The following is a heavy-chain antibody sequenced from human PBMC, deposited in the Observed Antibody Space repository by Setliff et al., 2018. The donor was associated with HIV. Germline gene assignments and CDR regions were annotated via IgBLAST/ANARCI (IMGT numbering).Heavy chain of an antibody. CDR3: ARRKGYCSGPSCLEFSWFDP. J-gene: IGHJ5*02. V-gene: IGHV4-61*09. CDR1: GGSVNSGNYH. CDR2: IYTSGGT. Sequence: SETLSLTCSVSGGSVNSGNYHWAWIRQPAGKGLEWIGHIYTSGGTYYDPSLKSRLTISKDTSKNQFSLNLTSVTAADTAVYYCARRKGYCSGPSCLEFSWFDPWGQGTLVTVSS. D-gene: IGHD2-2*01.